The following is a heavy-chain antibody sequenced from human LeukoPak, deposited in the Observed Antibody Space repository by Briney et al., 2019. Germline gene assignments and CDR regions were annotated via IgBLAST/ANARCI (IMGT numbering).Heavy chain of an antibody. Sequence: GGSLRLSCAASGFTFSSYWMTWVRQAPGKGLEWVANIKHDGSEKYYVDSVKGRFTISRDNARNSLYLQMNSLRAEDTAVYYCARDQGDGYGTYFDYWGQGTLVTVSS. V-gene: IGHV3-7*01. CDR2: IKHDGSEK. CDR3: ARDQGDGYGTYFDY. D-gene: IGHD5-24*01. J-gene: IGHJ4*02. CDR1: GFTFSSYW.